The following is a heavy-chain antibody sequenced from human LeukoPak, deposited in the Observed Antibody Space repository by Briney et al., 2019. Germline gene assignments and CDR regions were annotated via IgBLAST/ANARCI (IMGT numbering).Heavy chain of an antibody. Sequence: KSSETLSLTCTVSGGSISSSSYYWGWLRQPPGKGLEWIGSIYYSGSTYYNPSLKSRVTISVDTSKNQFSLKLSSVTAADTAVYYCARENRGSCDYWGQGTLVTVSS. V-gene: IGHV4-39*02. CDR3: ARENRGSCDY. CDR2: IYYSGST. CDR1: GGSISSSSYY. J-gene: IGHJ4*02. D-gene: IGHD1-26*01.